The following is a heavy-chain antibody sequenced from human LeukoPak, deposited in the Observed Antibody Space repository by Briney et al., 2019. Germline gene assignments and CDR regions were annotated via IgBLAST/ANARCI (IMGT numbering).Heavy chain of an antibody. V-gene: IGHV3-74*01. CDR1: GFTFSSYW. J-gene: IGHJ4*02. Sequence: GGSLRLSCAASGFTFSSYWMHWVRQAPGKGLVWVSRINSDGSTTNYADSVKGRFTISRDNAKNTLYLQMNSLRADDTAVYYCARTPCCSSTSCEDFDYWGQGTLVTVSS. CDR3: ARTPCCSSTSCEDFDY. D-gene: IGHD2-2*01. CDR2: INSDGSTT.